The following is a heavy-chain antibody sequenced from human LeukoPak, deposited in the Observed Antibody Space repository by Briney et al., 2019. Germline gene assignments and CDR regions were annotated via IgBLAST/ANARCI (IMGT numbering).Heavy chain of an antibody. CDR3: TRVGYIDEGIDY. Sequence: PGGSLRLSCAASGFTFSSYGMHWVRQAPGKGLEWVAIIWYDGSNINYADSVKGRFTISRDNAKNSLYLQMNSLRAEDTAVYYCTRVGYIDEGIDYWGQGTLVTVSS. CDR2: IWYDGSNI. J-gene: IGHJ4*02. CDR1: GFTFSSYG. D-gene: IGHD5-24*01. V-gene: IGHV3-33*03.